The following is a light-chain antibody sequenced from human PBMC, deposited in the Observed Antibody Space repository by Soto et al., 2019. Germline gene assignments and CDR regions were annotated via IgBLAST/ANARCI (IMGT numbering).Light chain of an antibody. CDR1: QSVSSN. V-gene: IGKV3-15*01. CDR2: GAS. CDR3: QQYNNWPPFT. Sequence: EIVMTQSPATLSVSPGERATLSCRASQSVSSNLAWYQQKPGQAPRLLIYGASTRATGIPARFSGSGSGTEFTLTISSLQSEDFALYYCQQYNNWPPFTFGPRTKVDIK. J-gene: IGKJ3*01.